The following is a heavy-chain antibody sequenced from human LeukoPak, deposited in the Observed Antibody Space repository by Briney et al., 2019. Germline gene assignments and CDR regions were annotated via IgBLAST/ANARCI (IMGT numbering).Heavy chain of an antibody. J-gene: IGHJ4*02. V-gene: IGHV5-51*01. D-gene: IGHD3-22*01. CDR2: NYPGDSDT. CDR1: GYSFTTYW. Sequence: ALKISCKGSGYSFTTYWIGCGRQMPGRGMEWMGINYPGDSDTRYSPSFQGQVTISADKSISTAYLQWSSLKASDTAMYYCARQFRDSSGYYSYYFDYWGQGTLVTVSS. CDR3: ARQFRDSSGYYSYYFDY.